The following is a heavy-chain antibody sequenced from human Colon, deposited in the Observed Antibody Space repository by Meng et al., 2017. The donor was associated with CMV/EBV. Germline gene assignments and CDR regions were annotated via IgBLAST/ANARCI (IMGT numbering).Heavy chain of an antibody. CDR1: GFTFGDLA. CDR3: ARGQDYSNYWWFDP. Sequence: ASGFTFGDLAMGWVRQAPGKGLEWVAGLSGSGVNTFYADSVRGRFTISRDNSKNTVFLQMNSLGVDDTAVYYCARGQDYSNYWWFDPWGQGTLVTVSS. CDR2: LSGSGVNT. D-gene: IGHD4-11*01. V-gene: IGHV3-23*01. J-gene: IGHJ5*02.